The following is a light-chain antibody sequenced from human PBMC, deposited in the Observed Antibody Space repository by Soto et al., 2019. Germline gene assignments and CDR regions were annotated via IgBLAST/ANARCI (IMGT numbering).Light chain of an antibody. V-gene: IGKV1-12*01. CDR1: QGIGRW. CDR3: QQANSSPPLT. CDR2: TAS. Sequence: DIQMTQSPSSVSASVGDSVNITCRASQGIGRWLAWYQQKPGKAPNLLIYTASTLQTGVPSRFSGSGSGTDFTLTISSLQPEDFATYYCQQANSSPPLTFGGGTKVEIK. J-gene: IGKJ4*01.